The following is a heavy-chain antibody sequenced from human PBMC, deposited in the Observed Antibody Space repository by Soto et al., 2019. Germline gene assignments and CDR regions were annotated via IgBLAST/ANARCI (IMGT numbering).Heavy chain of an antibody. Sequence: ASVKVSCKASGYTFSGYHMHWVRQAPGQGLEWMGWINVYNGETNIAQKFQGRVAMTRDTSITTAYVELSRLRFDDTAVYFCAREGATRRPSRPAIGWLESWGHGTLVTVSS. J-gene: IGHJ5*01. V-gene: IGHV1-2*02. CDR2: INVYNGET. CDR1: GYTFSGYH. CDR3: AREGATRRPSRPAIGWLES. D-gene: IGHD2-2*02.